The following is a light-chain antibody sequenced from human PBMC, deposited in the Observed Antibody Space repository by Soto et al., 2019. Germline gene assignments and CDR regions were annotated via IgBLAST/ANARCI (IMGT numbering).Light chain of an antibody. V-gene: IGKV1-5*01. CDR3: HQYNSYFQT. J-gene: IGKJ1*01. CDR1: QGISSW. CDR2: DAS. Sequence: PSSVYASVGDRVTITCRASQGISSWLAWYQQKPGKAPKLLIYDASSLESGVPSRFSGSAAGTDFTLSISSLQPDDFATYYCHQYNSYFQTFGQGTKVDTK.